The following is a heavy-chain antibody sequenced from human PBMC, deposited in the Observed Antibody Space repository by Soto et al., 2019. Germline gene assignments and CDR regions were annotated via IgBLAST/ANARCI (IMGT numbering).Heavy chain of an antibody. CDR3: ATSGEHDFWSGPFFVL. Sequence: GASVKVSCKVSGYTLTELSMHWVRQAPGKGLEWMGGFDPEDGETIYAQKFQGRVTMTEDTSTDTAYMELSSLRSEDTAVYYCATSGEHDFWSGPFFVLWGRGTLVTVSS. D-gene: IGHD3-3*01. CDR1: GYTLTELS. J-gene: IGHJ2*01. V-gene: IGHV1-24*01. CDR2: FDPEDGET.